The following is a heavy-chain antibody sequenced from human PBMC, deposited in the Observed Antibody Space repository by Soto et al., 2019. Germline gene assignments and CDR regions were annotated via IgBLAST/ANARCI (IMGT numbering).Heavy chain of an antibody. V-gene: IGHV5-51*01. CDR3: ARPGIAAAGRGYFQH. CDR1: GYSFTSYW. CDR2: IYPGDSDT. J-gene: IGHJ1*01. Sequence: RGESLEISCKGSGYSFTSYWICWVRQMPGKGLEWMGIIYPGDSDTRYSPSFQGQVTVSADKSISTAYLQWSSLKASDTAMYYCARPGIAAAGRGYFQHWGQGTLVTVSS. D-gene: IGHD6-13*01.